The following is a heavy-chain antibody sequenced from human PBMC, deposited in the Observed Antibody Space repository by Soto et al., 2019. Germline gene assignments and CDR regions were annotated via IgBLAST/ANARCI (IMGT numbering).Heavy chain of an antibody. V-gene: IGHV4-31*03. J-gene: IGHJ4*02. CDR3: ARIVPNYDSSGFLFDY. CDR2: IYYRGST. CDR1: GGSISSGGYY. Sequence: QVQLQESGPGLLNPSKTLSLTSTFSGGSISSGGYYWSCIPQHPGKALEGIGYIYYRGSTYYNPSLKSRVTISVDTSKNQFSLKLSSVTAADTAVYYCARIVPNYDSSGFLFDYWGQGTLVTVSS. D-gene: IGHD3-22*01.